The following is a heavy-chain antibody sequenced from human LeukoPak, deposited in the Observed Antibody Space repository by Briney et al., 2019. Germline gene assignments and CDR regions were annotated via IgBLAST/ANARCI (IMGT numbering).Heavy chain of an antibody. CDR1: GFTFDDYA. Sequence: PGRSLRFSCAASGFTFDDYAMHWVRQAPGKGLEWVSGISWNSGSIGYADSVKGRFTISRDNAKNSLYLQMNSLRAEDTALYYCAKDDSFDYWGQGTLVTVSS. V-gene: IGHV3-9*01. J-gene: IGHJ4*02. CDR2: ISWNSGSI. CDR3: AKDDSFDY.